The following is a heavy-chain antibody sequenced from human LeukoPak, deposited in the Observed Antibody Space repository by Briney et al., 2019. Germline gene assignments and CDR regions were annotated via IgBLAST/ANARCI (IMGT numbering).Heavy chain of an antibody. CDR2: ISGSGGST. Sequence: GGSLRLSCAASGFTFSTYAMSWVRQAPGKGLEWVSAISGSGGSTYYADSVKGRFTISRDNSKNTLYLQMNSLSAEDTAVYYCAIEGTRAGYEVKELDYWRRGTLVTVSS. V-gene: IGHV3-23*01. CDR1: GFTFSTYA. D-gene: IGHD3-10*01. J-gene: IGHJ4*02. CDR3: AIEGTRAGYEVKELDY.